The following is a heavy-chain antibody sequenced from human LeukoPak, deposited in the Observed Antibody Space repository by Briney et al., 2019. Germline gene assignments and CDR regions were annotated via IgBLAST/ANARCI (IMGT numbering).Heavy chain of an antibody. CDR1: GFTFRTYS. CDR2: ISSSSSTI. D-gene: IGHD1-1*01. J-gene: IGHJ4*02. Sequence: PGGSLRLSCAASGFTFRTYSMNWVRQAPGKGLEWVSYISSSSSTIYYADSVKGRFTISRDNAKNSLDLLMNSLRAEDTAVYYCARGWIGPLVRLQLFEYLGQGTEVSASS. CDR3: ARGWIGPLVRLQLFEY. V-gene: IGHV3-48*01.